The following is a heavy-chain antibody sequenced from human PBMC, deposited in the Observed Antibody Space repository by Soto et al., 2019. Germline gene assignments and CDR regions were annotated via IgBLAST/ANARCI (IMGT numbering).Heavy chain of an antibody. D-gene: IGHD2-2*02. Sequence: QVQLVESGGGVVQPGRSLRLSCVASGFTFSSYGMHWVRQAPGKGLEWVAIISYDGSNTYYADSVKGRFTISRDNSKNTRYLQLRSLRDEDTSVYYCAKEGGLSDSYYIYSSYYCDYWGQGTLVTVSS. CDR3: AKEGGLSDSYYIYSSYYCDY. J-gene: IGHJ4*02. CDR1: GFTFSSYG. CDR2: ISYDGSNT. V-gene: IGHV3-30*18.